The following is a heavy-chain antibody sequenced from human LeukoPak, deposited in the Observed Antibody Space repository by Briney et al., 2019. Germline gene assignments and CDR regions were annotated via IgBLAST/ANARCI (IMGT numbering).Heavy chain of an antibody. CDR2: INPSGGST. CDR3: ARDLGYCSSTSCPEGLYYYYGMDV. Sequence: ASVKVSCKASGYTFTSYYMHWVRQAPGQGLEWMGIINPSGGSTSYAQKFQGRVTMTRDTSTSTVYMELSSLRSEDTAVYYCARDLGYCSSTSCPEGLYYYYGMDVWGQGTTVTVS. CDR1: GYTFTSYY. V-gene: IGHV1-46*01. J-gene: IGHJ6*02. D-gene: IGHD2-2*01.